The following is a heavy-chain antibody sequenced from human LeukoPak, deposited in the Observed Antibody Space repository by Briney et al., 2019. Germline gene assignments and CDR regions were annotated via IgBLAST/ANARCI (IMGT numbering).Heavy chain of an antibody. V-gene: IGHV4-34*01. CDR1: GGPFSGYY. CDR3: AREGYDSSGLVY. CDR2: INHSGST. Sequence: SETLSLTCAVYGGPFSGYYWSWIRQPPGKGLEWIGEINHSGSTNYNPSLKSRVTISVDTSKNQFSLKPSSVTAADTAVYYCAREGYDSSGLVYWGQGTLVTVTP. D-gene: IGHD3-22*01. J-gene: IGHJ4*02.